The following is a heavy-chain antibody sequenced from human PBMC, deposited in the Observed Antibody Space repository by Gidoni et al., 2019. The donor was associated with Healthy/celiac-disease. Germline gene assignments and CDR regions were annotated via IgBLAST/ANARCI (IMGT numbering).Heavy chain of an antibody. D-gene: IGHD6-19*01. CDR1: GFTFSSYA. Sequence: QVQLVESGGGVVQPGRSLRLSCAASGFTFSSYAMHWVRQAPGKGLEWVAVISYDGSNKYYADSVKGRFTISRDNSKNTLYLQMNSLRAEDTAVYYCAGPISSGWYSVSYFQHWGQGTLVTVSS. V-gene: IGHV3-30-3*01. CDR3: AGPISSGWYSVSYFQH. J-gene: IGHJ1*01. CDR2: ISYDGSNK.